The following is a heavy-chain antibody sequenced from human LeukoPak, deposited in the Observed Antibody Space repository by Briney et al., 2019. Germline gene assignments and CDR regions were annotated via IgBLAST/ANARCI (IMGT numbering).Heavy chain of an antibody. J-gene: IGHJ5*02. CDR1: GGSISSGRYY. CDR3: ARGLLWFGEWNWFDP. CDR2: INHSGST. V-gene: IGHV4-39*07. D-gene: IGHD3-10*01. Sequence: PSETLSLTCIVSGGSISSGRYYWSWIRQPPGKGLEWIGEINHSGSTNYNPSLKSRVTISVDTSKNQFSLKLSSVTAADTAVYYCARGLLWFGEWNWFDPWGQGTLVTVSS.